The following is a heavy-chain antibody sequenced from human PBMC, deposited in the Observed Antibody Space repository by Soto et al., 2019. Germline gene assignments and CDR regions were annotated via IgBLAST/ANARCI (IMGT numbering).Heavy chain of an antibody. D-gene: IGHD1-1*01. J-gene: IGHJ6*02. Sequence: GESLKISCKGSGDNFTSYWIGWVRQMPGKGLEWMGIIYPGDSDTRYSPSFQGQVTMTRDTSINTAYMELTRLKSDDTAIYYCARSGPWKKQAKLNIWGQGTTVTVSS. V-gene: IGHV5-51*01. CDR3: ARSGPWKKQAKLNI. CDR1: GDNFTSYW. CDR2: IYPGDSDT.